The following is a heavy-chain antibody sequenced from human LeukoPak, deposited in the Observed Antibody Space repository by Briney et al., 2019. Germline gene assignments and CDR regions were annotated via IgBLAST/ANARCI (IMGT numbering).Heavy chain of an antibody. CDR1: GGSVRSYY. Sequence: PSETLSLTCTVSGGSVRSYYWSWIRQPPGKGLEWIGEINHSGSTNYNPSLKSRVTISVDTSKNQFSLKLSSVTAADTAVYYCARVSVVVVAASSYYFDYWGQGTLVTVSS. CDR2: INHSGST. J-gene: IGHJ4*02. D-gene: IGHD2-15*01. CDR3: ARVSVVVVAASSYYFDY. V-gene: IGHV4-34*01.